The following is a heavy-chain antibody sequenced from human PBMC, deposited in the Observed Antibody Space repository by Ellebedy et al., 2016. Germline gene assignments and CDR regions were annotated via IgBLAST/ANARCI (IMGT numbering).Heavy chain of an antibody. V-gene: IGHV3-33*01. Sequence: GESLKISXAVSGLTFSTYAMHWVRQAPGKGLEWVALIWYDGSNKYYGDSVKGRFTISRDNSKNTLYLQMNSLRAEDTAVYYCARAADLVGASSLDYWGQGTLVTVSS. CDR3: ARAADLVGASSLDY. CDR2: IWYDGSNK. CDR1: GLTFSTYA. D-gene: IGHD1-26*01. J-gene: IGHJ4*02.